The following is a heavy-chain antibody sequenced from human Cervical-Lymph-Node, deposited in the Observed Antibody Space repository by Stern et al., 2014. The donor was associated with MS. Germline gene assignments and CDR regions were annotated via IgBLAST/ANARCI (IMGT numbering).Heavy chain of an antibody. CDR1: GYTFTSYY. Sequence: VQLVESGTEVKKPGASVNVSCEASGYTFTSYYMHWIRQAPGQGLECMGVIDSSGGTRNYAQKLRGRVTLTRDTSTKTVYLELSNMTSEVTALYYCVRRIAKAGIPFDYWGQGTLVTVSS. CDR3: VRRIAKAGIPFDY. CDR2: IDSSGGTR. J-gene: IGHJ4*02. D-gene: IGHD6-19*01. V-gene: IGHV1-46*04.